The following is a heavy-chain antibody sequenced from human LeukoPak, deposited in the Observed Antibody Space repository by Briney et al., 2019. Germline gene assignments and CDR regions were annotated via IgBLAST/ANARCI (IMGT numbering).Heavy chain of an antibody. Sequence: GASVKVSCKVSGYTLTELSMHWVRQAPGKGLEWMGGFDPEDGETIYAQKFQGRVTMTEDTSTDTAYMELSSLRSEDTAVYYCATGSYYDSSGYLPEARYNWFDPWGQGTLVTVSS. V-gene: IGHV1-24*01. CDR2: FDPEDGET. CDR3: ATGSYYDSSGYLPEARYNWFDP. D-gene: IGHD3-22*01. CDR1: GYTLTELS. J-gene: IGHJ5*02.